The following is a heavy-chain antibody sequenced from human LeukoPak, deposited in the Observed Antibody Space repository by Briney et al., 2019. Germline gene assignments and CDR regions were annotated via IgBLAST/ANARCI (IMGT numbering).Heavy chain of an antibody. CDR3: AKGDGYNYGVLQFDY. CDR1: GGSISSYY. V-gene: IGHV4-59*01. CDR2: IYYSGST. Sequence: SETLSLTCTVSGGSISSYYWSWIRQPPGKGLEWIGYIYYSGSTNYNPSLKSRVTISVDTSKNQFSLKLSSVTAADTAVYYCAKGDGYNYGVLQFDYWGQGTLVTVSS. J-gene: IGHJ4*02. D-gene: IGHD5-24*01.